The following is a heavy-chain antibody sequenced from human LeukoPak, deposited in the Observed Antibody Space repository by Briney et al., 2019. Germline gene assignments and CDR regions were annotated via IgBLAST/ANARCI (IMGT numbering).Heavy chain of an antibody. Sequence: GGSLRLSCAASGFTFSSYGVHWVRQAPGKGLEWVAVISYDGSNKYYADSVKGRFTISRDNSKNTLYLQMNSLRAEDTAVYYCAKVGKPHLYYYYYGMDVWGQGTTVTVSS. V-gene: IGHV3-30*18. CDR1: GFTFSSYG. D-gene: IGHD1-26*01. CDR2: ISYDGSNK. CDR3: AKVGKPHLYYYYYGMDV. J-gene: IGHJ6*02.